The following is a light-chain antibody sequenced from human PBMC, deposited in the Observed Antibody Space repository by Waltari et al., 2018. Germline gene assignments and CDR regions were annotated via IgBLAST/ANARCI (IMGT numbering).Light chain of an antibody. J-gene: IGKJ1*01. V-gene: IGKV3-11*01. CDR3: QQRVNWPRT. CDR1: QSVGSS. CDR2: YAS. Sequence: EIVLTQSPDTLSLSPGERAILACRASQSVGSSLAWYQQKPGQAPRLLISYASNRATGNPARFSGGGSGTEFTLTISILEPEDFAVYYCQQRVNWPRTFGQGTKVEIK.